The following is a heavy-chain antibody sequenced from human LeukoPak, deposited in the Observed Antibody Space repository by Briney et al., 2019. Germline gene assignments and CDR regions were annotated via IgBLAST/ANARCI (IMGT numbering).Heavy chain of an antibody. CDR3: ARQPAEYFGGKPEIGDAFDI. Sequence: SETLSLTCAVYGGSFSSYYWSWIRQPPGKGLEWIGEINHSGSTNYNPSLKSRFTITVDTSKNQFSLKLSSVTPADPALFYCARQPAEYFGGKPEIGDAFDIWGKETMATVSS. J-gene: IGHJ3*02. V-gene: IGHV4-34*01. CDR1: GGSFSSYY. CDR2: INHSGST. D-gene: IGHD2-15*01.